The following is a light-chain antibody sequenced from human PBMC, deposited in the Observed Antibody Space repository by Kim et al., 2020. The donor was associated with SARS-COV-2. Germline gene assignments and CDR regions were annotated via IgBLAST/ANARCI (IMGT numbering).Light chain of an antibody. Sequence: SSELTQDPAVSVDLGQTVRITCQADSLRSYYATWYQQKPAQAPILVIYGKNNRPSGIPDRFPGSSSGNTASLTITVTQAGDEADYYCNSRDSNDNVVFGGGTQLTVL. V-gene: IGLV3-19*01. CDR1: SLRSYY. CDR2: GKN. J-gene: IGLJ2*01. CDR3: NSRDSNDNVV.